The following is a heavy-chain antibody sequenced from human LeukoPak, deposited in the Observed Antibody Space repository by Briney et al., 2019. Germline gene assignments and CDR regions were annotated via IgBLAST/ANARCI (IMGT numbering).Heavy chain of an antibody. J-gene: IGHJ4*02. CDR1: GYTLTSYG. Sequence: AASVKVSCKASGYTLTSYGISWVRQAPGQGLEWMGWISAYNGNTNYAQKLQGRVTMTTDTPTSTAYMELRSLRSDDTAVYYCAGGPTYQYYFDYWGQGTLVTVSS. CDR3: AGGPTYQYYFDY. CDR2: ISAYNGNT. V-gene: IGHV1-18*01. D-gene: IGHD2-2*01.